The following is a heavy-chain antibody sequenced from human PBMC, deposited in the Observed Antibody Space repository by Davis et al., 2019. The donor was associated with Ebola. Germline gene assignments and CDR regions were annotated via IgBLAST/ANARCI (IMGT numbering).Heavy chain of an antibody. J-gene: IGHJ3*02. V-gene: IGHV1-46*01. Sequence: GESLKISCAASGFTFSSYGMHWVRQAPGQGLEWMGIINPSAGTTNYAQKLQGRVTMTTDTSTSTAYMELRSLRSDDTAVYYCARSCHLEWLLCEAGAFDIWGQGTMVTVSS. CDR1: GFTFSSYG. D-gene: IGHD3-3*01. CDR2: INPSAGTT. CDR3: ARSCHLEWLLCEAGAFDI.